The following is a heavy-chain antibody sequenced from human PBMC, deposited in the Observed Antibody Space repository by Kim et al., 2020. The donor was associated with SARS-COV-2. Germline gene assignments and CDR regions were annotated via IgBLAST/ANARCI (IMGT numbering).Heavy chain of an antibody. CDR3: AGGQLWFFDY. CDR1: GGSISSYY. J-gene: IGHJ4*02. CDR2: IYYSGST. V-gene: IGHV4-59*08. Sequence: SETLSLTCTVSGGSISSYYWSWIRQPPGKGLEWIGYIYYSGSTNYNPSLKSRVTISVDTSKNQFSLKLSSVTAADTAVYYCAGGQLWFFDYWGQGTLVTV. D-gene: IGHD5-18*01.